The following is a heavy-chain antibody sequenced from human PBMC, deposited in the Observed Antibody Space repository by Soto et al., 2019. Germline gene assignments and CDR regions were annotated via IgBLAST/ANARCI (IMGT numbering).Heavy chain of an antibody. D-gene: IGHD3-3*01. V-gene: IGHV1-18*01. CDR1: GYRFETYA. CDR3: ARGHGVIIGAMDV. J-gene: IGHJ6*02. CDR2: ISSYNIDT. Sequence: ASVKVSCKSSGYRFETYAMSWVRQAPGQGLEWMGWISSYNIDTYYAPKFQDRVTMTKDTSTGTAYMELRSLRSDDTAVYYCARGHGVIIGAMDVWGQGTTVTVPS.